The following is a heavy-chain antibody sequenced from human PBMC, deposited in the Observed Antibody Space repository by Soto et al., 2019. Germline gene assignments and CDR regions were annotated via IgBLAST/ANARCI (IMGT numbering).Heavy chain of an antibody. CDR2: IYYSGST. J-gene: IGHJ5*02. Sequence: SETLCLTCTVSGGSISSYYWSWIRQPPGKGLEWIGYIYYSGSTNYSPSLKSRVTISVDTSKNQFSLKLSSVTAADTAVYYCARVGGYSGYEWFDPWGQGTLVTVSS. V-gene: IGHV4-59*01. CDR3: ARVGGYSGYEWFDP. D-gene: IGHD5-12*01. CDR1: GGSISSYY.